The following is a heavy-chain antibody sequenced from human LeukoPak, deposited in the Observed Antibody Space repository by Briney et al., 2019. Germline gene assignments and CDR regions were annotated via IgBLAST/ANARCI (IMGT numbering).Heavy chain of an antibody. D-gene: IGHD3-10*01. CDR3: ARGQYGSGSFYYYYYYYMDV. Sequence: SVKVSCKASGGTFSSYASSWVRQAPGQGLEWMGGIIPIFGTANYAQQFQGRVTITADESTSTAYMELSSLRSEDPAVYYCARGQYGSGSFYYYYYYYMDVWGKGTTVTVSS. J-gene: IGHJ6*03. V-gene: IGHV1-69*13. CDR2: IIPIFGTA. CDR1: GGTFSSYA.